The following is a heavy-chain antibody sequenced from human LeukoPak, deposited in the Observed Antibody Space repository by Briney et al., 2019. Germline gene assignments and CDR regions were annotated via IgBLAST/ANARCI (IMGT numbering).Heavy chain of an antibody. D-gene: IGHD3-22*01. CDR2: IWYDGGTK. CDR1: GFTFSINA. CDR3: ARGGSGFFVTEFDH. J-gene: IGHJ4*02. V-gene: IGHV3-33*01. Sequence: GGSLRLSCAASGFTFSINAMHWVRLPPGKGLEWVAVIWYDGGTKYYADSVEGRFTISGDNSRSTSFLQMNSLRAEDTAIYYCARGGSGFFVTEFDHWGQGALVAVSS.